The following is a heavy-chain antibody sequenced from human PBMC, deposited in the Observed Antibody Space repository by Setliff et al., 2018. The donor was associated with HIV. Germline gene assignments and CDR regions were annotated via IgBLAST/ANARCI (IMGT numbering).Heavy chain of an antibody. Sequence: NPSETLSLTCDGYGGSLSSYYWTWIRQAPGKGLEWIAYIFYSGRIYYNPTLKSRVTMSVDRSKNHLSLNVTSVTAADTAMYYCASVRTGYYRIRDYWGQGSLVTVSS. J-gene: IGHJ4*02. CDR3: ASVRTGYYRIRDY. D-gene: IGHD3-9*01. CDR2: IFYSGRI. CDR1: GGSLSSYY. V-gene: IGHV4-34*12.